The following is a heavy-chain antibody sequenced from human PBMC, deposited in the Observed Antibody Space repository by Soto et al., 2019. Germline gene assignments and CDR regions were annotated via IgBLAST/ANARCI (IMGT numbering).Heavy chain of an antibody. Sequence: SETLSLTCTVSGGSISSGDYYWSWIRQPPGKGMEWIGYIYYSGSTNYNPSLKSRVTISVDTSKNQFSLKLSSVTAADTAVYYCARVQELRYFDWTRGGSYYYYGMDVWGQGTTVTVSS. J-gene: IGHJ6*02. CDR1: GGSISSGDYY. CDR2: IYYSGST. CDR3: ARVQELRYFDWTRGGSYYYYGMDV. V-gene: IGHV4-61*08. D-gene: IGHD3-9*01.